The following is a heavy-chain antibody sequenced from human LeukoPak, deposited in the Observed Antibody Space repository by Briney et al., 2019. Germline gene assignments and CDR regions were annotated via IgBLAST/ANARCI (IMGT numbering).Heavy chain of an antibody. CDR1: GFTFSSYS. J-gene: IGHJ4*02. CDR2: ISTGSSYI. CDR3: ARACGGDCYLSAY. D-gene: IGHD2-21*02. V-gene: IGHV3-21*01. Sequence: GGSLRLSCAASGFTFSSYSMNWVRQAPGKGLEWVSSISTGSSYIYYADSVKGRFTISRDNAKNSLYLQMNSLRAEDTAVYYCARACGGDCYLSAYWGQGALVTVSS.